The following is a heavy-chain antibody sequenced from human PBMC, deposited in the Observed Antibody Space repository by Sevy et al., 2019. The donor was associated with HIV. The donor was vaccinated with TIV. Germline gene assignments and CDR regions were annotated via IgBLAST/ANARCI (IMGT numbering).Heavy chain of an antibody. CDR2: IKSKTDGGTT. V-gene: IGHV3-15*01. D-gene: IGHD3-10*01. CDR1: EFTFNNAW. J-gene: IGHJ5*02. CDR3: TTSPLVQGVP. Sequence: GGSLRLSCAASEFTFNNAWMSWVRQAPGKGLEWVVRIKSKTDGGTTDYAAPVQGRFTISREDSKNTLYLQMNSLKTEDTAVYYCTTSPLVQGVPWGQGTLVTVSS.